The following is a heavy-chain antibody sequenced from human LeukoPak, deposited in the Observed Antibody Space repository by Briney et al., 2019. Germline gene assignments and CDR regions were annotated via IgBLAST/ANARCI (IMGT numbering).Heavy chain of an antibody. J-gene: IGHJ3*02. V-gene: IGHV4-34*01. CDR1: GGSFSGYY. CDR3: AREGARLHYYDSSGSPSRAFDI. CDR2: INQSGST. D-gene: IGHD3-22*01. Sequence: SETLSLTCAVYGGSFSGYYWSWIRQPPGKGLEWIGEINQSGSTNYNPSPKSRVTISVDTSKNQFSLKLSSVTAADTAVYYCAREGARLHYYDSSGSPSRAFDIWGQGTMVTVSS.